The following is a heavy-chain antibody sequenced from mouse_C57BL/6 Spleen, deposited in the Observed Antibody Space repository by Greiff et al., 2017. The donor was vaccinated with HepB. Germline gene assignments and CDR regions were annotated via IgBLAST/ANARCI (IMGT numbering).Heavy chain of an antibody. CDR3: ARARSYYYGSSPAWFAY. Sequence: EVQLVESGPGLVKPSQSLSLTCSVTGYSITSGYYWNWIRQFPGNKLEWMGYISYDGSNNYNPSLKNRISITRDTSKNQFFLKLNSVTTEDTATYYCARARSYYYGSSPAWFAYWGQGTLVTVSA. J-gene: IGHJ3*01. CDR1: GYSITSGYY. V-gene: IGHV3-6*01. CDR2: ISYDGSN. D-gene: IGHD1-1*01.